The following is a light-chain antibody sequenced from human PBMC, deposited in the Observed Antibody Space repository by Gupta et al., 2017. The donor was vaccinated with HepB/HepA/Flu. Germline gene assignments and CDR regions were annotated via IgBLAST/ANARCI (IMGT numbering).Light chain of an antibody. Sequence: QLVLTQSPSASASLGASVTLTCTLSSGHSSYAIAWHQQQPEKDPRYLMKLNSDGSHSKGDGIPDRFSGSSSGAERYLTISSLQAEDEAEYYCQTGGTGIDVVFGGGTKLTVL. CDR3: QTGGTGIDVV. CDR2: LNSDGSH. V-gene: IGLV4-69*01. J-gene: IGLJ2*01. CDR1: SGHSSYA.